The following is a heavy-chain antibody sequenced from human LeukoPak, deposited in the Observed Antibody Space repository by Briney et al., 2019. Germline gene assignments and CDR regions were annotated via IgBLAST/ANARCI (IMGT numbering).Heavy chain of an antibody. D-gene: IGHD4-17*01. CDR3: ARDQGDYGDYVEDY. CDR1: GYTFTGYY. V-gene: IGHV1-2*02. J-gene: IGHJ4*02. CDR2: INPNSGGT. Sequence: ASVKVSCKATGYTFTGYYMHWVRQAPGQGLEWMGWINPNSGGTNYAQKFQGRVTMTRDTSISTAYMELSRLRSDDTAVYYCARDQGDYGDYVEDYWGQGTLVTVSS.